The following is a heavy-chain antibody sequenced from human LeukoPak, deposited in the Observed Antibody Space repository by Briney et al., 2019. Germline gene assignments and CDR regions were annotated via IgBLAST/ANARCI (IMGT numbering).Heavy chain of an antibody. V-gene: IGHV4-39*01. Sequence: SETLSLTCTVSGGSISSSSYYWGWIRQPPGKGLEWIGSIYYSGSTYYNPSLKSRVTISVDTSKNQFSLKLSSVTAADTAVYYCANPSEGSYFDYWGQGTLVTVSS. CDR3: ANPSEGSYFDY. CDR2: IYYSGST. J-gene: IGHJ4*02. CDR1: GGSISSSSYY. D-gene: IGHD3-10*01.